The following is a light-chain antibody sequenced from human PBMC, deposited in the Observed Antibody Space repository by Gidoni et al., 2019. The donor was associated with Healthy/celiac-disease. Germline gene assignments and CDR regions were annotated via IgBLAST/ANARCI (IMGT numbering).Light chain of an antibody. Sequence: QSVLTQPPSLSGAPGQRVTISCTGSSSNIGAGYDVPWYQQLPGTAPKLLIYGNSNRPSGVPDRFSGSKSGTSASLAITGLQAEDEADYYCQSYDSSLSGPLFGGGTKLTVL. CDR3: QSYDSSLSGPL. V-gene: IGLV1-40*01. CDR2: GNS. J-gene: IGLJ2*01. CDR1: SSNIGAGYD.